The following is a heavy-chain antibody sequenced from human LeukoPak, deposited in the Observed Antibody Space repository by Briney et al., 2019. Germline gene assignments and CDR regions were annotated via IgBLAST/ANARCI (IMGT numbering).Heavy chain of an antibody. Sequence: PSETLSLTCTVSGGSISSYYWSWIRQPPGKGLEWIGYIYTSGSTNYNPSLKSRVTMSVDTSKNQFSLKLSSVTAADTAVYYCARDQPFYCSSTSCYSSPHAFDIWGQGTMVTVSS. V-gene: IGHV4-4*08. CDR2: IYTSGST. CDR1: GGSISSYY. CDR3: ARDQPFYCSSTSCYSSPHAFDI. J-gene: IGHJ3*02. D-gene: IGHD2-2*02.